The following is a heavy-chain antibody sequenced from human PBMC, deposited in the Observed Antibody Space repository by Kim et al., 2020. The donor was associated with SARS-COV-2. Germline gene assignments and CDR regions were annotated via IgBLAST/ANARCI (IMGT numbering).Heavy chain of an antibody. J-gene: IGHJ1*01. Sequence: AQKLQGRVTMTTDTSTSTAYMELRSLRSDDTAVYYCARDLHSVAGNFQHWGQGTLVTVSS. D-gene: IGHD6-19*01. CDR3: ARDLHSVAGNFQH. V-gene: IGHV1-18*01.